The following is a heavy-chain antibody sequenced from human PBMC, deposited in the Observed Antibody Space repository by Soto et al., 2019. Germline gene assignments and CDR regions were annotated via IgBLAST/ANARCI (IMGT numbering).Heavy chain of an antibody. V-gene: IGHV1-18*01. Sequence: QVQLVQSGAEVKKPGASVKVSCKASGYTLTSYGIIWVRQATGQGLEWMGWISAYNGNTNYAQKLQGRVTMTTDTSTRTAYMELRSLRSDDTAVYYCARAHPSRQQLGLDWFDPWGKGTLVPVSS. CDR1: GYTLTSYG. CDR3: ARAHPSRQQLGLDWFDP. CDR2: ISAYNGNT. J-gene: IGHJ5*02. D-gene: IGHD6-13*01.